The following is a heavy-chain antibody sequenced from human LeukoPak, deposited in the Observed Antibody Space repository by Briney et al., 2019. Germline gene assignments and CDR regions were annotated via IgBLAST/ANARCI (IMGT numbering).Heavy chain of an antibody. CDR3: ARGTPGIPGY. CDR2: ISGSGGST. Sequence: GGSLRLSCAASGFTFSSYAMSWVRQAPGKGLEWVSAISGSGGSTYYADSVKGRFTISRDNAKNSLYLQMNSLRAEDTAVYYCARGTPGIPGYWGQGTLVTVSS. V-gene: IGHV3-23*01. J-gene: IGHJ4*02. CDR1: GFTFSSYA. D-gene: IGHD3-10*01.